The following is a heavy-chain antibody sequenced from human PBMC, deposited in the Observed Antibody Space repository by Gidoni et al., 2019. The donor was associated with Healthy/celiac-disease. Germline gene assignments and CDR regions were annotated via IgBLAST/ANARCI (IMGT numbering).Heavy chain of an antibody. CDR1: GFTFSTAW. J-gene: IGHJ4*02. D-gene: IGHD3-16*02. CDR2: IKSKTDGGTT. Sequence: EVQLVESGGGLVKPGGSLRLSCTASGFTFSTAWLSWVRQAPGKGLEWVGRIKSKTDGGTTDYAAPVKGRFTISRDDSKNTLYLQMNSLKTEDTAVYYCTTVNGGFGGVIVPFDYWGQGTLVTVSS. V-gene: IGHV3-15*01. CDR3: TTVNGGFGGVIVPFDY.